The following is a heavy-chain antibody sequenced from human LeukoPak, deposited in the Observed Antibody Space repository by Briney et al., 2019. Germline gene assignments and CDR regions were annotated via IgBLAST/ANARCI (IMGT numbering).Heavy chain of an antibody. V-gene: IGHV1-69*04. CDR2: IIPILGIA. CDR3: ASSVYCSGGSCYDY. D-gene: IGHD2-15*01. Sequence: GASVKASCKASGGTFSSYAISWVRQAPGQGLEWMGRIIPILGIANYAQKFQGRVTITADKSTSTAYMELSSLRSEDTAVYYCASSVYCSGGSCYDYWGQGTLVTVSS. CDR1: GGTFSSYA. J-gene: IGHJ4*02.